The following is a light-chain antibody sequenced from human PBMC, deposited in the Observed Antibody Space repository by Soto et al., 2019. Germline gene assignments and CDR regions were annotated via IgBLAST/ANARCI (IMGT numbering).Light chain of an antibody. CDR1: QSVSSSY. Sequence: EILLTQSPGTLSLSPGERATLSCGASQSVSSSYLAWYQQKPRQAPRLLIYGASTRATGIPASFSGSGSATEFTPTISSLKSEDFAVYYCQQYNNWPPITFGQGTRLEIK. J-gene: IGKJ5*01. CDR2: GAS. V-gene: IGKV3-15*01. CDR3: QQYNNWPPIT.